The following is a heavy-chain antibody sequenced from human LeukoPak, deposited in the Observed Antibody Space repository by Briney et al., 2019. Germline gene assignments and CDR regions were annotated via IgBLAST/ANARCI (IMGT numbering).Heavy chain of an antibody. CDR2: FFHSGST. CDR3: ARESLTWLQSRTSWFDP. J-gene: IGHJ5*02. V-gene: IGHV4-4*02. CDR1: GGSISSSYW. Sequence: SETLSLTCAVSGGSISSSYWWSWVRQPPGKGLEWIGEFFHSGSTNYNPSLKSRVTISVDSSKNQFSLRLSSVTAADTAVYYCARESLTWLQSRTSWFDPWGQGTLVTVSS. D-gene: IGHD5-24*01.